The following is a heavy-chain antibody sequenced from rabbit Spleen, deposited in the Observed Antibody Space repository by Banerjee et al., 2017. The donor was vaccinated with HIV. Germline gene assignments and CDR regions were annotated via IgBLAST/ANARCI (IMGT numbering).Heavy chain of an antibody. Sequence: QSLEESGGDLVKPGASLTLTCTASGFSFSSNYYMCWVRQAPGKGLEWIACIGAGSGGGTYYANWAKGRFTISKTSSTTVTLQLNSLTAADTATYFCARAAYDDGTSFSSYGMDLWGPGTLVTVS. CDR1: GFSFSSNYY. D-gene: IGHD8-1*01. V-gene: IGHV1S40*01. CDR2: IGAGSGGGT. CDR3: ARAAYDDGTSFSSYGMDL. J-gene: IGHJ6*01.